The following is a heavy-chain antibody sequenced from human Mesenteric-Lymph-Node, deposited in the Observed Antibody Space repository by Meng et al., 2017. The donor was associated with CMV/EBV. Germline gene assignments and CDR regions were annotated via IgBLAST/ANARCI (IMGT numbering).Heavy chain of an antibody. Sequence: GESLKISCAASGFTFSSYAMNWVRQTPGKGLEWVSGISGNGDSTYYADAVKGRFTISRDNSKNTLYLQMHSLRAEDTAMYYCTKGGTRWYSFACWGQGTLVTVSS. V-gene: IGHV3-23*01. D-gene: IGHD2-15*01. J-gene: IGHJ4*02. CDR1: GFTFSSYA. CDR2: ISGNGDST. CDR3: TKGGTRWYSFAC.